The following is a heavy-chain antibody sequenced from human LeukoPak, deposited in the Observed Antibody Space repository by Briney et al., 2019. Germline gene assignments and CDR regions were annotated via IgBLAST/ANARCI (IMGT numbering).Heavy chain of an antibody. V-gene: IGHV1-18*01. Sequence: GASVKVSCKASGYTFTSYGISWVRQAPGQGLEWMGWISAYNGNTNYAQKLQGSVTMTTDTSTSTAYMELRSLRSDDTAVYYCARGSRWFGELSLYGMDVWGQGTTVTVSS. D-gene: IGHD3-10*01. CDR3: ARGSRWFGELSLYGMDV. CDR1: GYTFTSYG. CDR2: ISAYNGNT. J-gene: IGHJ6*02.